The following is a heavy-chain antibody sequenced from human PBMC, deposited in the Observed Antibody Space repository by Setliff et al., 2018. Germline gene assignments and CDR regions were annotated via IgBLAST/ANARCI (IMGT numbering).Heavy chain of an antibody. CDR2: IYHTENT. J-gene: IGHJ4*02. CDR1: GASISSDNW. Sequence: SETLSLTCAVSGASISSDNWWSWVRQSPGEGLEWIGEIYHTENTNYNPSLKSRVTISLDKSKNQFSLKLTSVTAADTAVYFCARGRPLFDSWGQGTLVTVSS. V-gene: IGHV4-4*02. CDR3: ARGRPLFDS.